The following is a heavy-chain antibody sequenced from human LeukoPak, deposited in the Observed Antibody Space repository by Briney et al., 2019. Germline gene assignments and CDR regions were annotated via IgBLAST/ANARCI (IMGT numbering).Heavy chain of an antibody. J-gene: IGHJ4*02. CDR1: GFTFSSYA. Sequence: GGSLRLSCAASGFTFSSYAMSWVRQAPGKGLEWVSAISGSGGSTYYADSVKGRFTISRDNSKNTVYLQMNSLRAEDTAVNYCXKXFDXSSSWPTYYFDYWGQGTLVTVSS. V-gene: IGHV3-23*01. CDR3: XKXFDXSSSWPTYYFDY. D-gene: IGHD6-13*01. CDR2: ISGSGGST.